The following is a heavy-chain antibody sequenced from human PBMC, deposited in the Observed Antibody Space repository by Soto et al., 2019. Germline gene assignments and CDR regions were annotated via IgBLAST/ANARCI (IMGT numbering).Heavy chain of an antibody. CDR3: ARLGGYYQALDS. D-gene: IGHD3-22*01. J-gene: IGHJ4*02. V-gene: IGHV4-59*08. CDR2: IYYAGTT. CDR1: DGSISPYY. Sequence: SETLSLPCTASDGSISPYYWSWIRQPPGKGLEWIGYIYYAGTTTYNPSLKSRVSISVDTSKNEVSLKLTSVTAADTAVYYCARLGGYYQALDSWGQGTVVTVSS.